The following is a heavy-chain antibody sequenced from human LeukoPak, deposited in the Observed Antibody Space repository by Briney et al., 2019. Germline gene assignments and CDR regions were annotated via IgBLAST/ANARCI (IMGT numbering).Heavy chain of an antibody. Sequence: SETLSLTCTVSGGSIHSYYWSWLRQPPGKGLEWIGYIYYSGSTDYNPSLKSRVTISVDTSKSQFSLKLSSVTAADTAVYYCARVRALSYYDSSGDLYYFDYRGQGTLVTVSS. CDR3: ARVRALSYYDSSGDLYYFDY. CDR2: IYYSGST. CDR1: GGSIHSYY. D-gene: IGHD3-22*01. J-gene: IGHJ4*02. V-gene: IGHV4-59*01.